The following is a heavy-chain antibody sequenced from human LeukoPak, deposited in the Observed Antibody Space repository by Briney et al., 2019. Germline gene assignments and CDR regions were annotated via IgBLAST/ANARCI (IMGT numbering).Heavy chain of an antibody. CDR1: GGSITSNY. D-gene: IGHD5-12*01. CDR3: TRARYSGYVIDY. CDR2: IYYSGTT. J-gene: IGHJ4*02. V-gene: IGHV4-59*01. Sequence: SETLSLTCTVSGGSITSNYWSWLRQPPGKGLEWIGYIYYSGTTNCNPSLKSRVTMSVDTSKNQFSLKLSSVTAADTAVYYCTRARYSGYVIDYWGQGTLVTVSS.